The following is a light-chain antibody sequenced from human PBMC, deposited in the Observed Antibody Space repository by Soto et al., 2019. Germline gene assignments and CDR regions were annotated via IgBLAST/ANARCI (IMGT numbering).Light chain of an antibody. V-gene: IGKV3-15*01. Sequence: EVVMTQSPATLSVSPGERAILSCRASQSLSNKLAWYQHKPGQAPRLLIYDASTRATGIPPRFSGSGSGTDFTLTIDSLQSEDFAVYYCQQYHIWPIHTFGPGTQVDIK. CDR1: QSLSNK. J-gene: IGKJ3*01. CDR3: QQYHIWPIHT. CDR2: DAS.